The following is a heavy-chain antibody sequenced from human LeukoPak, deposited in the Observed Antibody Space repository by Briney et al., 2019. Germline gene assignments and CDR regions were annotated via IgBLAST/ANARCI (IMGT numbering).Heavy chain of an antibody. CDR3: ARDIEAGEDY. J-gene: IGHJ4*02. Sequence: ASVKVSCKPSVYTSTGYNMHWVRQAPGQGREWMGWINPNSGGTNYAQKLQGTVTMNRATSISSVYMELSRLRYDDTAVYYCARDIEAGEDYWGQGTLVTVSS. V-gene: IGHV1-2*02. D-gene: IGHD7-27*01. CDR1: VYTSTGYN. CDR2: INPNSGGT.